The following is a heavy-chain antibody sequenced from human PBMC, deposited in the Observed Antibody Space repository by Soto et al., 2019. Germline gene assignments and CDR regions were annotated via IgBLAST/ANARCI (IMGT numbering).Heavy chain of an antibody. CDR1: GYTFSNYW. CDR2: IYPRDSDS. D-gene: IGHD3-10*01. J-gene: IGHJ4*02. Sequence: GESLKIYCKASGYTFSNYWITWVRQMPGKGLEWVGIIYPRDSDSKYSPAFQGQVTFSVDKSIDTAYLQWTSLEASDTAIYFCARKFAPEFFDSWGQGTLVTVSS. V-gene: IGHV5-51*01. CDR3: ARKFAPEFFDS.